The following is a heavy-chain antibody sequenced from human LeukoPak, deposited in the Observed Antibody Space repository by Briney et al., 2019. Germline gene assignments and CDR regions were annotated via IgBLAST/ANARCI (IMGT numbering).Heavy chain of an antibody. Sequence: PGGSLRLSCAASGFTFSDYYMSWIRQAPGKGLEWVSYISSSSSYTNYADSVKGRFTISRDNAKNSLYLQMNSLRAEDTAVYYCANTGNSGYDLDYYWGQGTLVTVSS. CDR2: ISSSSSYT. CDR1: GFTFSDYY. J-gene: IGHJ4*02. V-gene: IGHV3-11*06. D-gene: IGHD5-12*01. CDR3: ANTGNSGYDLDYY.